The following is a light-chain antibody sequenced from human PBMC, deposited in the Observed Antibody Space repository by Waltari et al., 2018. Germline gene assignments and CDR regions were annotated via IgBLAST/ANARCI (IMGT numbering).Light chain of an antibody. Sequence: QSVLTQPPSASGTPGQRVTISCSGGRSNTGNNYVFWYQQSPGTAPKLLIYRIYQRPSGVPDRFSGSKSGTSASLAISGLRSEDEADYYCAAWDDSLSVWVFGGGTKLTVL. CDR3: AAWDDSLSVWV. CDR2: RIY. CDR1: RSNTGNNY. V-gene: IGLV1-47*01. J-gene: IGLJ3*02.